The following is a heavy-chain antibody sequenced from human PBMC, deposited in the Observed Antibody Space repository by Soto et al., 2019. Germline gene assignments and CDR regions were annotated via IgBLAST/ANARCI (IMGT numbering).Heavy chain of an antibody. Sequence: ASVKVSCKASGYTFTAFDMNWVRQAPGQGLEWMGWVNTNTGVTKYAQKFQGRVTMTRDTSINTAYMELSGLTSDDTAVYYCTTLRIDAWGQGTMVTVSS. V-gene: IGHV1-2*02. D-gene: IGHD3-9*01. J-gene: IGHJ5*02. CDR3: TTLRIDA. CDR2: VNTNTGVT. CDR1: GYTFTAFD.